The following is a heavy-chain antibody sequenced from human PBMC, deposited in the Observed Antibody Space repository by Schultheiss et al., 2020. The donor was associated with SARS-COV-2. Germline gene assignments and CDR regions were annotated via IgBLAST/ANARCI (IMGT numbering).Heavy chain of an antibody. CDR3: ARVVHYYGSGSPLH. CDR1: GFTFSDYA. Sequence: GESLKISCAASGFTFSDYAMHWVRQAPGKGLEWVAVIWYDGSNKDYADSVKGRFTISRDNSKNTLYLQMNSLRAEDTAVYYCARVVHYYGSGSPLHWGQGTLVTVSS. V-gene: IGHV3-33*01. D-gene: IGHD3-10*01. CDR2: IWYDGSNK. J-gene: IGHJ4*02.